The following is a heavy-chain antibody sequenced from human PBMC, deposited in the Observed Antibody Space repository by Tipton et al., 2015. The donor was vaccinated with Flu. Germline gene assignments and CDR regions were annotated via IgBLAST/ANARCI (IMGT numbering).Heavy chain of an antibody. Sequence: SLRLSCAASGFTFRNHWMSWVRQAPGKGLEWMANIKQDGTEKNYVDSVKGRFTISRDNARNSVYLQMNSLRAEDTAVYYCANPQELGASQWGQGTLVTVAS. CDR1: GFTFRNHW. CDR2: IKQDGTEK. D-gene: IGHD1-26*01. V-gene: IGHV3-7*01. J-gene: IGHJ4*02. CDR3: ANPQELGASQ.